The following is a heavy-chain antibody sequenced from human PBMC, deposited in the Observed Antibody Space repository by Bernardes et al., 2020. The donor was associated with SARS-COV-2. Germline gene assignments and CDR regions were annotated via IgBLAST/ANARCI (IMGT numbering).Heavy chain of an antibody. D-gene: IGHD5-12*01. CDR2: INGGRSSV. CDR1: GFSFSDYW. CDR3: TRGPLSGYGSFGV. J-gene: IGHJ4*02. Sequence: GSLRLSCAASGFSFSDYWMHWVRQAPGKGLMWVSRINGGRSSVNYADSVKGRFTISRDNAKNTLYLQMSSLSAEDTAVYYCTRGPLSGYGSFGVWGQGTLVTVSS. V-gene: IGHV3-74*01.